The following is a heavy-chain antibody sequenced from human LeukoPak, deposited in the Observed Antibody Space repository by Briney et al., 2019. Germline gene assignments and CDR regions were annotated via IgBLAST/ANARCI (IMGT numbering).Heavy chain of an antibody. Sequence: PGGSLRLSCAASGFTFSDYTMNWVRQAPGKGLEWLSYITRSSSPIHYADSVKGRFTVSRDNAKNSLYLQMNSLRAEDTAVYYCARDNAGYDYWGQGTLVTVSS. CDR1: GFTFSDYT. D-gene: IGHD5-12*01. CDR2: ITRSSSPI. V-gene: IGHV3-48*01. J-gene: IGHJ4*02. CDR3: ARDNAGYDY.